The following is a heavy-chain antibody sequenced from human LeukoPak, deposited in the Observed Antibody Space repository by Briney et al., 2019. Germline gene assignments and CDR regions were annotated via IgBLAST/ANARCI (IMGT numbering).Heavy chain of an antibody. Sequence: GGSLRLSCAASGFTFSSYWMHWVRQAPGKGLVWVSRINSDGSSTSYADSVKGRFTISRDNAKNTLYPQMHSLRAEDTAVYSCARAAPPSPPVFDYWGQGTLVTVSS. CDR2: INSDGSST. V-gene: IGHV3-74*01. J-gene: IGHJ4*02. CDR3: ARAAPPSPPVFDY. CDR1: GFTFSSYW.